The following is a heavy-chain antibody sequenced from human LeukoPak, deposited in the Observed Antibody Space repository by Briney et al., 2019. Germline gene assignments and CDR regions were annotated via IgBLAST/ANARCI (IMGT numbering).Heavy chain of an antibody. J-gene: IGHJ4*02. CDR2: ISSSSYI. Sequence: GALRLSCAASGFTFSSYSMNWVRQAPGKGLEWVSSISSSSYIYYADSVKGRFTISRDNAKNSLYLQMNSLRAEDTAVYYCARAEIAAAGYDYWGQGTLVTVSS. D-gene: IGHD6-13*01. CDR1: GFTFSSYS. V-gene: IGHV3-21*01. CDR3: ARAEIAAAGYDY.